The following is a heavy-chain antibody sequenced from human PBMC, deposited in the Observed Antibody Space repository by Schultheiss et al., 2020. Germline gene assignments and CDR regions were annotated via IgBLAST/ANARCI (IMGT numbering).Heavy chain of an antibody. J-gene: IGHJ5*02. CDR2: ISDAGGST. CDR1: GFTFSSYA. V-gene: IGHV3-23*01. CDR3: AKTGYSSTWYGWFDP. Sequence: GESLKISCAASGFTFSSYAMSWVRQAPGKGLEWVSAISDAGGSTYYADSVKGRFTISRDNSKNTLYLQMNSLRAEDTAIYYCAKTGYSSTWYGWFDPWGQGALVTVSS. D-gene: IGHD6-13*01.